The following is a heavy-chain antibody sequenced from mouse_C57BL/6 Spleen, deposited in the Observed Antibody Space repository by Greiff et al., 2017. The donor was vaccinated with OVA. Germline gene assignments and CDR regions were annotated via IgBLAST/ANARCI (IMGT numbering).Heavy chain of an antibody. V-gene: IGHV14-4*01. D-gene: IGHD2-4*01. CDR3: TTNDYDPAWFAY. CDR1: GFNIKDDY. J-gene: IGHJ3*01. CDR2: IDPENGDT. Sequence: DVKLVESGAELVRPGASVKLSCTASGFNIKDDYMHWVKQRPEQGLEWIGWIDPENGDTEYASKFQGKATITADTSSNTAYLQLSSLTSEDTAVYYCTTNDYDPAWFAYWGQGTLVTVSA.